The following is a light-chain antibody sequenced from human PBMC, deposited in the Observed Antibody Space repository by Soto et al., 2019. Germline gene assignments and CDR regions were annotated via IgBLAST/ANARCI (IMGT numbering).Light chain of an antibody. CDR3: CSYAGDSNFV. J-gene: IGLJ1*01. CDR1: SSDVGSFNL. V-gene: IGLV2-23*02. CDR2: EVA. Sequence: QSVLTQPASVSGSPGQSITISCTGTSSDVGSFNLVSWYQQHPGKAPKLMIYEVAKRPSVISNRFSGSKSGNAASLTISGLQAEDEADYYCCSYAGDSNFVFGTGTKVTVL.